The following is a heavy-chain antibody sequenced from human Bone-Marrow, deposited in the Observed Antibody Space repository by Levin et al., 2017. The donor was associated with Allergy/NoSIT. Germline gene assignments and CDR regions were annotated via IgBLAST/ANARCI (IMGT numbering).Heavy chain of an antibody. V-gene: IGHV3-9*01. CDR2: ISWNSGSI. CDR1: GFTFDDYA. D-gene: IGHD3-10*01. J-gene: IGHJ6*02. Sequence: SCAASGFTFDDYAMHWVRQAPGKGLEWVSGISWNSGSIGYADSVKGRFTISRDNAKNSLYLQMNSLRAEDTALYYCAKDFSMVRGVGYYGMDVWGQGTTVTVSS. CDR3: AKDFSMVRGVGYYGMDV.